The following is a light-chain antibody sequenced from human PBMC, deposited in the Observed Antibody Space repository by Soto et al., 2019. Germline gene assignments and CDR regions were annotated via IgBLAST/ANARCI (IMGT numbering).Light chain of an antibody. Sequence: QSALTQPASVSGSPGQSITISCTGTSSDVGGYNYASWYQQHPGKAPKLMIYEVSNRPSGVSNRFSGSKSGNTASLTISGLQAEDEADYYCSSYTSSSTPHVFGTGTKLTVL. J-gene: IGLJ1*01. CDR2: EVS. V-gene: IGLV2-14*01. CDR1: SSDVGGYNY. CDR3: SSYTSSSTPHV.